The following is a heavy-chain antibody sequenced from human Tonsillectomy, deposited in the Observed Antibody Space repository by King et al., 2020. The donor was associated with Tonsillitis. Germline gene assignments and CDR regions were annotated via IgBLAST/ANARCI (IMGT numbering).Heavy chain of an antibody. D-gene: IGHD6-13*01. V-gene: IGHV4-59*01. Sequence: VQLQESGPGLVKPSETLSLTCTVSGGSISSYYWSWIRPPPGKGLEWIGYIYYSGSTNYNPSLKSRVTISVDTSKNQFSLKLSSVTAADTAVYYCARAISAAGIFDYWGQGTLVTVSS. CDR1: GGSISSYY. J-gene: IGHJ4*02. CDR3: ARAISAAGIFDY. CDR2: IYYSGST.